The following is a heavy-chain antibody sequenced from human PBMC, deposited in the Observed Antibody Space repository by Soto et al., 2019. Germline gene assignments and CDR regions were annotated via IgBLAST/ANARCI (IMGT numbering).Heavy chain of an antibody. CDR1: GLTFSGYT. V-gene: IGHV3-21*01. D-gene: IGHD5-12*01. J-gene: IGHJ6*03. CDR2: MSSSASHI. Sequence: GGSLRLSCAASGLTFSGYTMNWVRQAPGQGLEWVSSMSSSASHIYYSDSVKGRFTISRDNAKNSLYLQMNSLRAEDTAVYYCARGRGATYAHYYMAVWGKGTTVTVSS. CDR3: ARGRGATYAHYYMAV.